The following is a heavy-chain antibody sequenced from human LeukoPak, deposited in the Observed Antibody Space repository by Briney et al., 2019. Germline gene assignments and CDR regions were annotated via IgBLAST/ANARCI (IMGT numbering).Heavy chain of an antibody. J-gene: IGHJ2*01. Sequence: HPGGSLRLSCAASGFTFSSYSMNSVRQAPGKGLEWVSYISSSSSTIYYADSVKGRFTISRDNAKNSLYLQLNSLRAEDTAVYYCVRRSTRGSLGWYFDLWDRGTLVTVSS. V-gene: IGHV3-48*04. D-gene: IGHD3-10*01. CDR1: GFTFSSYS. CDR2: ISSSSSTI. CDR3: VRRSTRGSLGWYFDL.